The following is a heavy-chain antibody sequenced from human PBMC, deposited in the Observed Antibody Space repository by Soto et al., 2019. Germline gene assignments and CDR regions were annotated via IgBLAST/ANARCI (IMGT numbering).Heavy chain of an antibody. CDR2: ISGSGGST. CDR1: GFTFSSYA. J-gene: IGHJ4*02. D-gene: IGHD6-19*01. CDR3: AKGGRGSSAWYGDLGDY. Sequence: EVQLLESGGGLVQPGGSLRLSCAASGFTFSSYAMSWVRQAPGKGLEWASAISGSGGSTYYADTVKGRFTISRDNSKNTLYLQRNSLRAEDTAVYYCAKGGRGSSAWYGDLGDYWGQGTLVSVSS. V-gene: IGHV3-23*01.